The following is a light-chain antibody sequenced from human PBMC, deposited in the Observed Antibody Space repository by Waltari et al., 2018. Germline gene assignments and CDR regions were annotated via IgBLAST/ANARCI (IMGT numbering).Light chain of an antibody. Sequence: EIVLTQSPATLSLSPGERATLSCRASQSVSYSLAWCQQKPGQTPRLLIYSASNRATGIPARFSGSGSGSDFTLTISSLEPEDFAVYYCQQRSSWPRTFGQGTKVEIK. CDR3: QQRSSWPRT. CDR1: QSVSYS. CDR2: SAS. V-gene: IGKV3-11*01. J-gene: IGKJ1*01.